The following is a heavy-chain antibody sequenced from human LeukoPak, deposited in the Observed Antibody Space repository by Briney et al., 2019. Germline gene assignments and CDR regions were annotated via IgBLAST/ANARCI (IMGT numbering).Heavy chain of an antibody. CDR2: ISAYNGNT. CDR1: GYTFTTYA. J-gene: IGHJ4*02. CDR3: ARGGVHCSSTSCSYRGAFDY. V-gene: IGHV1-18*01. D-gene: IGHD2-2*01. Sequence: VASVKVSCKASGYTFTTYAITWVRQAPGQGLEWMGWISAYNGNTNYAQKLQGRVTMTTDTSTSTAYMELRSPRSDDTAVYYCARGGVHCSSTSCSYRGAFDYWGQGTLVTVSS.